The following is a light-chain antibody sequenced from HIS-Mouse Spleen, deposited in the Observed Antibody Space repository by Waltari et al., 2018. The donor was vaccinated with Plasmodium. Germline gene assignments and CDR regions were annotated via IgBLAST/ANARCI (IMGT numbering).Light chain of an antibody. CDR2: KDS. J-gene: IGLJ3*02. CDR3: QSADSSGTPNWV. CDR1: ALPKQY. Sequence: SYELTQPPSVSVSPGQTARITCAGDALPKQYASLYQQKPGQAPVLVIYKDSERPSGIPERFSGSSSGTTVTLTISGVQAEDEADYYCQSADSSGTPNWVFGGGTKLTVL. V-gene: IGLV3-25*03.